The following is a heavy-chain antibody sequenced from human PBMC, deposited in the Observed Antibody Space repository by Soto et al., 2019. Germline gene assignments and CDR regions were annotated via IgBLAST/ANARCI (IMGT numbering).Heavy chain of an antibody. V-gene: IGHV3-23*01. D-gene: IGHD1-7*01. CDR1: GFIFNNYA. J-gene: IGHJ4*02. CDR3: AKGELVTDY. CDR2: ISGSGGST. Sequence: EVQLLESGGGLVQPGESLRLSCAASGFIFNNYAMSWVRQAPGKGLEWVSSISGSGGSTYYADSVKGRFTISRDNSKNTLYLQMNSLRAEDTAIYYCAKGELVTDYWGQGTLVTVSS.